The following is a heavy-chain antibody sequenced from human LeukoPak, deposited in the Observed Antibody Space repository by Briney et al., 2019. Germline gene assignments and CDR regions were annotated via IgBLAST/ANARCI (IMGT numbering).Heavy chain of an antibody. D-gene: IGHD2-2*01. Sequence: GASVKVSCKASGGTFSSYTISWVRQAPGQGLEWMGRIIPILGIANYAQKFQGRVTITADKSTSTAYMELSSLRSEDTAVYYCAREYCSSTSCYRDNWFDPWGQGTLVTVSS. J-gene: IGHJ5*02. CDR3: AREYCSSTSCYRDNWFDP. CDR2: IIPILGIA. CDR1: GGTFSSYT. V-gene: IGHV1-69*04.